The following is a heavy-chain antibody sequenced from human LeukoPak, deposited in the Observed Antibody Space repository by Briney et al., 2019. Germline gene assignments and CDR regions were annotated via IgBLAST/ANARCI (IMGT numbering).Heavy chain of an antibody. CDR3: ARGPYQQLYSLIRGRDQNWFDP. CDR2: ISSSGSYT. Sequence: GGSLRLSCAASGFTFSSYSMNWVRQAPGKGLEWVSCISSSGSYTYYADSVKGRFTISRDNAKNTLYLQMNSLRSEDTAVYYCARGPYQQLYSLIRGRDQNWFDPWGQGTLVTVSS. CDR1: GFTFSSYS. D-gene: IGHD2-2*02. J-gene: IGHJ5*02. V-gene: IGHV3-21*04.